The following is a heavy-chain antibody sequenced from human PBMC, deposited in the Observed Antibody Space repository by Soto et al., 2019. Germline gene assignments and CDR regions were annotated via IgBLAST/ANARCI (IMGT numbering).Heavy chain of an antibody. CDR3: AKKVNSGSGSQYFDY. CDR2: FRGSGDDGTT. V-gene: IGHV3-23*01. Sequence: LRLSCAASGFTFSSSSMSWVRQAPGKGLEWDSGFRGSGDDGTTYYADSVKGRFTISRNNSNNMLFLQMNSLRAEDTAIYYCAKKVNSGSGSQYFDYWGQGTLVTVSS. CDR1: GFTFSSSS. D-gene: IGHD3-10*01. J-gene: IGHJ4*02.